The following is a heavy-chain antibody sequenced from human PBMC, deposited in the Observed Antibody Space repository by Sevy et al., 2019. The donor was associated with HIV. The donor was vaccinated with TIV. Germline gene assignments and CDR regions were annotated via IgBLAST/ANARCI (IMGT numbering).Heavy chain of an antibody. CDR2: IRNDGSTT. V-gene: IGHV3-30*02. CDR3: VKNPHPAVTTSYGMNV. Sequence: GESLKISCAASGFTFSSYGIHWVRQAPGKGLQWLTFIRNDGSTTYYADSVRGRFTISRDNSKNSLFLQMNSLRREDTAVYYCVKNPHPAVTTSYGMNVWGQGTTVTVSS. J-gene: IGHJ6*02. D-gene: IGHD4-17*01. CDR1: GFTFSSYG.